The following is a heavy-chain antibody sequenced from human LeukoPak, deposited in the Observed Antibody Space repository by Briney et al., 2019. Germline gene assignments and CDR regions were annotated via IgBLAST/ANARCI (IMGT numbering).Heavy chain of an antibody. J-gene: IGHJ6*03. CDR3: ARAITGYYDFLSGYYQKAYYYYYMDV. Sequence: SETQSLTCTVSGRSMCSHYWSWIPQPPGKGLEWIGYIYYSRSTNYHPPLKCRVNIPVDTSKDQFSLKLSTVTDEDTAVYYGARAITGYYDFLSGYYQKAYYYYYMDVWGKGTTVTVSS. V-gene: IGHV4-59*11. CDR1: GRSMCSHY. D-gene: IGHD3-3*01. CDR2: IYYSRST.